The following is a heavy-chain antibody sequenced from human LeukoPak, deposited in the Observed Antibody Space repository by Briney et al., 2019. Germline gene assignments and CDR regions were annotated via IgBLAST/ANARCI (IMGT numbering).Heavy chain of an antibody. J-gene: IGHJ4*02. CDR3: ASYGSGSYYNIDY. D-gene: IGHD3-10*01. V-gene: IGHV4-39*01. CDR1: GGSISSSSYY. CDR2: IYYSGST. Sequence: SPSETLSLTCTVSGGSISSSSYYWGWIRQPPGKGLEWTGSIYYSGSTYYNPSLKSRVTISVDTSKNQFSLKLSSVTAADTAVYYCASYGSGSYYNIDYWGQGTLVTVSS.